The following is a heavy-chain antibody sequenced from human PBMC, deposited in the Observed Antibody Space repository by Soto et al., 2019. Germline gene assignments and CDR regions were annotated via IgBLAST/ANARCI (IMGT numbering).Heavy chain of an antibody. CDR3: ARDSTWRVSYGMDV. D-gene: IGHD1-1*01. Sequence: SVKVSCKASGYTFTSYGIHWVRQAPGQRLEWTGWINAGNGNTKYSEKFQGRVTISRDNSKNTLYLQMNSLRAEDTAVYYCARDSTWRVSYGMDVWGQGTTVTVSS. CDR1: GYTFTSYG. CDR2: INAGNGNT. V-gene: IGHV1-3*01. J-gene: IGHJ6*02.